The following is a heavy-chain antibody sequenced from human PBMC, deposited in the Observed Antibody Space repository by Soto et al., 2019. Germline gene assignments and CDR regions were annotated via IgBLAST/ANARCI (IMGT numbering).Heavy chain of an antibody. Sequence: VQLVESGGGLVKPGGSLRLSCAASGFTFSDYYMSWIRQAPGQGLEWVSYIRSSGSTIYYAASVKGRFTISRDNDKTSLYLQMNSRRAEDTAVYYCARDITALPLIKSAKYYSYYMDVWGKGTTVTVSS. CDR3: ARDITALPLIKSAKYYSYYMDV. D-gene: IGHD5-18*01. CDR2: IRSSGSTI. CDR1: GFTFSDYY. J-gene: IGHJ6*03. V-gene: IGHV3-11*01.